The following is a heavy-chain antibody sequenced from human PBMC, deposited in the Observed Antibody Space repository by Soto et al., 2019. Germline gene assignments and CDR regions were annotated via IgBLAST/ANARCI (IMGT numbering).Heavy chain of an antibody. Sequence: GGSLRLSCAASGFTFSSYWMSWLRQAPGKGLEWVANIKQDGSETYYVDSVKGRFTISRDNAKNSLYLQMNSLRAEDTAVYYCARDNYGYQYYYGMDVWGQGTTVTVSS. J-gene: IGHJ6*02. CDR3: ARDNYGYQYYYGMDV. CDR1: GFTFSSYW. CDR2: IKQDGSET. V-gene: IGHV3-7*01. D-gene: IGHD4-17*01.